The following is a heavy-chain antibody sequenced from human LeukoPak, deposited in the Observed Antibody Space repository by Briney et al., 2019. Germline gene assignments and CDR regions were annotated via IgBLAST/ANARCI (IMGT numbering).Heavy chain of an antibody. J-gene: IGHJ6*03. D-gene: IGHD3-10*01. CDR1: GFTFSSYA. CDR2: ISGSGGST. V-gene: IGHV3-23*01. Sequence: PGGSLRLSCAASGFTFSSYAMSWVRQAPGKGLEWVSAISGSGGSTYYADSVKGRFTISRDNSKNTLYLQMNSLRAEDTAVYYCAKVLLGPIYYYYYMDVWGKGTTVTVSS. CDR3: AKVLLGPIYYYYYMDV.